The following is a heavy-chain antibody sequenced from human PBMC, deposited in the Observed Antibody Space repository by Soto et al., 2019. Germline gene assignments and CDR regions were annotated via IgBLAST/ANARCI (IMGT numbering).Heavy chain of an antibody. V-gene: IGHV3-30*18. CDR2: ISYDGSNK. CDR3: AKEKSRWLQAPDFGS. CDR1: GFTFSSYG. D-gene: IGHD5-12*01. Sequence: QVQLVESGGGVVQPGRSLRLSCAASGFTFSSYGMHWVRQAPGKGLEWVAVISYDGSNKYYADSVKGRFTISRDNSKNTLYLQMNSLRAEDTAVYYCAKEKSRWLQAPDFGSWGKGTLVTVSS. J-gene: IGHJ4*02.